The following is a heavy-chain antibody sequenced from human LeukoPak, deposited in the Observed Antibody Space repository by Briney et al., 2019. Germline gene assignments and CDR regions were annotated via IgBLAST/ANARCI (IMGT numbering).Heavy chain of an antibody. D-gene: IGHD3-16*01. V-gene: IGHV4-30-2*01. CDR2: IYHSGST. CDR1: GGSISSGGYY. Sequence: SQTLSLTCTVSGGSISSGGYYWSWIRQPPGKGLEWIGYIYHSGSTYYNPSLKSRVTISVDRSKNQFSLKLSSVTAADTAVYYCARAPGESSDYYYYMDVWGKGTTVTVSS. CDR3: ARAPGESSDYYYYMDV. J-gene: IGHJ6*03.